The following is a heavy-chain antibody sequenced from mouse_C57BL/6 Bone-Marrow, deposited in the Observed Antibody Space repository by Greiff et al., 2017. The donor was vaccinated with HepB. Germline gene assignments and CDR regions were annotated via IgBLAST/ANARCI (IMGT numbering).Heavy chain of an antibody. D-gene: IGHD1-1*01. CDR1: GYTFTSYW. CDR2: INPSNGGT. V-gene: IGHV1-53*01. J-gene: IGHJ2*01. CDR3: AREGDYYYGSSLHFDY. Sequence: QVQLQQPGTELVKPGASVKLSCKASGYTFTSYWMHWVKQRPGQGLEWIGNINPSNGGTNYNEKFKSKATLTVDKSSSTAYMQLSSLTSEDSAVYYCAREGDYYYGSSLHFDYWGQGTTLTVSS.